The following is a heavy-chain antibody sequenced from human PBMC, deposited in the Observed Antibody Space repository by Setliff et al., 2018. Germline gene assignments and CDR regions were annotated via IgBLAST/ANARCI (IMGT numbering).Heavy chain of an antibody. CDR2: IHSDGTTT. CDR1: GFTFSGFS. CDR3: ARGFGYAAWYYLDY. D-gene: IGHD2-2*03. V-gene: IGHV3-74*01. Sequence: QSGGSLRLSCAASGFTFSGFSMHWVRQAPGKGLEWVSRIHSDGTTTAYADSVRGRVTISRDNAKNTLYLQMNSLRVEDTAVYYCARGFGYAAWYYLDYWGQGTLVTVSS. J-gene: IGHJ4*02.